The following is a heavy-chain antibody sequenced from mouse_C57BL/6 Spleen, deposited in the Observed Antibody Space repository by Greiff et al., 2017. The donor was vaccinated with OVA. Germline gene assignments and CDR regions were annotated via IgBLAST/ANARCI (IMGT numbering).Heavy chain of an antibody. V-gene: IGHV1-81*01. CDR1: GYTFTSYG. D-gene: IGHD1-1*01. CDR3: ARDGSSLYYAMDY. Sequence: VQLQQSGAELARPGASVKLSCKASGYTFTSYGLSWVKQRTGQGLEWIGEIYPRSGNTYYNEKFKGKATLTADKSSSTAYMELRSLTSEDSAVYFCARDGSSLYYAMDYWGQGTSVTVSS. J-gene: IGHJ4*01. CDR2: IYPRSGNT.